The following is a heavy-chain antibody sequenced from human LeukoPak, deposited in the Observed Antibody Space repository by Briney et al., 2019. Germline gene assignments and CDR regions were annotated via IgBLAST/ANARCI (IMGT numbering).Heavy chain of an antibody. J-gene: IGHJ6*03. Sequence: EASVTVSCKASGYTFTSYGISWVRQAPGQGLEWMGWISAYNGNTNYAQKLQGRVTMTTDTSTSTDYIELRSLRSDDTAVYYCARRSTPGIAAAAWEPGYYYYMDVWGKGTTVTVSS. V-gene: IGHV1-18*01. CDR2: ISAYNGNT. CDR1: GYTFTSYG. D-gene: IGHD6-13*01. CDR3: ARRSTPGIAAAAWEPGYYYYMDV.